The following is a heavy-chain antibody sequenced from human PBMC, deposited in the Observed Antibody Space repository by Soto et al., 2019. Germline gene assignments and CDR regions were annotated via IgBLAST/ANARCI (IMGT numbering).Heavy chain of an antibody. Sequence: KPSETLSLTCAVSGGSISSGGYSWSWIRQPPXKGLEWIGYIYHSGSTYYNPSLKSRVTISVDRSKNQFSLKLSSVTAADTAVYYRARGNDYVWGSYRHHYYFDYWGQGTLVTVSS. CDR2: IYHSGST. J-gene: IGHJ4*02. CDR1: GGSISSGGYS. V-gene: IGHV4-30-2*01. D-gene: IGHD3-16*02. CDR3: ARGNDYVWGSYRHHYYFDY.